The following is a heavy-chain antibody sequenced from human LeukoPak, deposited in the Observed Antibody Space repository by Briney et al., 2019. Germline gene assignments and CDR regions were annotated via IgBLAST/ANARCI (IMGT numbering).Heavy chain of an antibody. J-gene: IGHJ4*02. Sequence: GESLKISCKGSGYSFTSYWIGWVRPMPGKGLEWMGIIYPGDSDTRYSPYFHGHVTISADKSISTAYLQWSSLKASDTAMDYCARWWGRYFDWHPHDYFDYWGQGTLVTVSS. CDR2: IYPGDSDT. V-gene: IGHV5-51*01. D-gene: IGHD3-9*01. CDR3: ARWWGRYFDWHPHDYFDY. CDR1: GYSFTSYW.